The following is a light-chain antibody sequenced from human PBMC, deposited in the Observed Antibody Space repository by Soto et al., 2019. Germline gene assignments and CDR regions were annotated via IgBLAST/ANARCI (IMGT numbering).Light chain of an antibody. V-gene: IGKV3-20*01. CDR2: GAS. CDR3: QHYGSSPWT. J-gene: IGKJ1*01. Sequence: EIVLTQSPGTLSLSPGERATLSCRASQSVSSSYLAWYQQKAGQAPRLLIYGASSRATGIPDRFSVSGSGKDFTLTISRLEPEDFAVYYCQHYGSSPWTFGQGTKVEIK. CDR1: QSVSSSY.